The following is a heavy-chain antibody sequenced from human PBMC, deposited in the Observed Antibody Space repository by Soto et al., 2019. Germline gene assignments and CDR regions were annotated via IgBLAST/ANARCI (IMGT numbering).Heavy chain of an antibody. CDR2: ISYDGSNK. CDR1: GFTFISYA. Sequence: VGSLRLSCAASGFTFISYAMHCGLQAPGKGLEWVAVISYDGSNKYYADSVKGRFTISRDNSKNTLYLQMNSLRAEDTAVYYCARDFGYDSSGVDYWGQGTLVTVSS. J-gene: IGHJ4*02. D-gene: IGHD3-22*01. V-gene: IGHV3-30-3*01. CDR3: ARDFGYDSSGVDY.